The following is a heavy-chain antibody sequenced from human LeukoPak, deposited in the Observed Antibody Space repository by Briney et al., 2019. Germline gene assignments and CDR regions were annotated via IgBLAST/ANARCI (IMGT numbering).Heavy chain of an antibody. CDR2: INPSGGST. CDR3: AREMGPSYATAMVKNWFDP. D-gene: IGHD5-18*01. J-gene: IGHJ5*02. Sequence: GASVKVSCKASGYTFTSYYMHWVRQAPGQGLEWMGIINPSGGSTSYAQKFQGRVTMTGDTSTSTVYMELSSLRSEDTAVYYCAREMGPSYATAMVKNWFDPWGQGTLVTVSS. V-gene: IGHV1-46*01. CDR1: GYTFTSYY.